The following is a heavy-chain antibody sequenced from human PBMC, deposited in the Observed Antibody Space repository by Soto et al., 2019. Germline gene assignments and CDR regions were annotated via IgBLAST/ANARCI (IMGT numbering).Heavy chain of an antibody. CDR1: GFTFSSYS. V-gene: IGHV3-21*01. Sequence: GGSLRLSCAASGFTFSSYSMNWVRQAPGKGLEWVSSISSSSSYIYYADSVKGRFTISRDNAKNSLYLQMNSLRAEDTAVYYCARDNPDCSSTSCPPDDYYYYYMDVWGKGTTVTVSS. J-gene: IGHJ6*03. CDR2: ISSSSSYI. D-gene: IGHD2-2*01. CDR3: ARDNPDCSSTSCPPDDYYYYYMDV.